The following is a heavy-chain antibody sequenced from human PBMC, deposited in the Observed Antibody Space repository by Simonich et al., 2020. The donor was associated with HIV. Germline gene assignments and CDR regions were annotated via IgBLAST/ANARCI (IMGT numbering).Heavy chain of an antibody. Sequence: QVQLVQSGAEVKKPGASVKVSCKASGYTFTAYYIHWMRQAPGQGLEWMGWINPNTGATNYAQKFQDRVTMTRDTSISTTYMDLSRLRSDDTAVYYCARGPSTGDFDYWGQGTLVTISS. CDR1: GYTFTAYY. CDR2: INPNTGAT. CDR3: ARGPSTGDFDY. J-gene: IGHJ4*02. D-gene: IGHD7-27*01. V-gene: IGHV1-2*02.